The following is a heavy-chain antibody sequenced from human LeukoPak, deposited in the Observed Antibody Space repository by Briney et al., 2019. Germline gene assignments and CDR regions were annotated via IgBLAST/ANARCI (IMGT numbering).Heavy chain of an antibody. J-gene: IGHJ4*02. CDR3: AKDPREVVAATLDY. V-gene: IGHV3-30*02. CDR2: IRYDGSNE. D-gene: IGHD2-15*01. CDR1: GFTFSSYG. Sequence: GGSLRLSCAASGFTFSSYGMHWVRQAPGKGLEWVAFIRYDGSNEYYADSVKGRFTISRDNSKNTLYLQMNSLRAEDTAVYYCAKDPREVVAATLDYWGQGTLVTVSS.